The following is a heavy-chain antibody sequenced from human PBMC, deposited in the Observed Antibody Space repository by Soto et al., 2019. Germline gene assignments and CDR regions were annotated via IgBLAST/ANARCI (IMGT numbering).Heavy chain of an antibody. CDR2: IYYSVST. D-gene: IGHD6-19*01. CDR3: ARGLITGSHYSGGWYYFDS. Sequence: SETRSLTCTGSCGSISSCRYYWGWIRQPPGKGLEWIGSIYYSVSTYYNPSLKSRVTISVHTSNNQFSLELSSVTAADSAVYYCARGLITGSHYSGGWYYFDSWGQG. CDR1: CGSISSCRYY. V-gene: IGHV4-39*01. J-gene: IGHJ4*02.